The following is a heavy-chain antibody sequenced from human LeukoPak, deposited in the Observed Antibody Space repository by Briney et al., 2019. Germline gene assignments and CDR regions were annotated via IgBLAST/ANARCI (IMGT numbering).Heavy chain of an antibody. D-gene: IGHD3-16*01. CDR1: GGSFSGYY. J-gene: IGHJ3*02. Sequence: SETLSLTCAVYGGSFSGYYWSWIRQPPGKGLEWIGEINHSGSTNYNPSLKSRVTISVDTSKNQFSLKLSSVTAADTAVYYCARRPYDYVWGSYSIGAFDIWGQGTMVTVSS. CDR3: ARRPYDYVWGSYSIGAFDI. V-gene: IGHV4-34*01. CDR2: INHSGST.